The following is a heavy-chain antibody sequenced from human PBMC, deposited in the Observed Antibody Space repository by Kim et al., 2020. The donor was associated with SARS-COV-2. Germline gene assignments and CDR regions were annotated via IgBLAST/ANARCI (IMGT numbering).Heavy chain of an antibody. CDR2: INPDSGGA. CDR3: ARDREQWSHYFGLDV. Sequence: ASVKVSCKASGYTFTDYYIHWVRQAPGQGLEWMGWINPDSGGANYAQKFQDWVTVTRDTSINTAYMDLSRLRSDDTAIYYCARDREQWSHYFGLDVWGQGTMVTVSS. D-gene: IGHD6-19*01. CDR1: GYTFTDYY. J-gene: IGHJ6*02. V-gene: IGHV1-2*04.